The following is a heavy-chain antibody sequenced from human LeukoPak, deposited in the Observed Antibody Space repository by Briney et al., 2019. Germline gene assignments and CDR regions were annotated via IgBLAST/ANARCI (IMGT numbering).Heavy chain of an antibody. CDR3: ARDAKLCSSTYCYYYYGMDV. Sequence: GGSLRLSCAASEFTFSNYEMNWDRQAPGKGLEWVSYISTSGRTIYYADSVKGRFTISRDNAKNSLYLQMNSLRAEDTAVYYCARDAKLCSSTYCYYYYGMDVWGRGTTVTVSS. CDR2: ISTSGRTI. D-gene: IGHD2-2*01. J-gene: IGHJ6*04. CDR1: EFTFSNYE. V-gene: IGHV3-48*03.